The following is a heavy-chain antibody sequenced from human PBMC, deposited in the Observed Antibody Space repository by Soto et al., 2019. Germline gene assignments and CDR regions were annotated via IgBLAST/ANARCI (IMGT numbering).Heavy chain of an antibody. V-gene: IGHV4-59*11. D-gene: IGHD2-15*01. CDR3: ARGGWSMDV. Sequence: SETLSLTCTISGASISSLYWRWVLQPPGKGLEWIGYIHYSGSTNYNPSLKSRVTILVDTSKNQFSLRLSSVTAADTAVYYCARGGWSMDVWGQGTTVTVSS. J-gene: IGHJ6*02. CDR1: GASISSLY. CDR2: IHYSGST.